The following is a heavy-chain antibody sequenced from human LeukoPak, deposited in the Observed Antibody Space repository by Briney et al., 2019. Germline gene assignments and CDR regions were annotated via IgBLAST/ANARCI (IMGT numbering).Heavy chain of an antibody. CDR3: ARGRRLAKYYYDSSGYYDY. J-gene: IGHJ4*02. CDR2: IYYSGST. V-gene: IGHV4-31*03. CDR1: GGSISDAAYY. D-gene: IGHD3-22*01. Sequence: SQTLSLTCTVSGGSISDAAYYWSWIRQHPGEGLKWIGYIYYSGSTSYNPSLKSRVTISVDTSKNQFSLKLSSVTAADTAVYYCARGRRLAKYYYDSSGYYDYWGQGTLVTVSS.